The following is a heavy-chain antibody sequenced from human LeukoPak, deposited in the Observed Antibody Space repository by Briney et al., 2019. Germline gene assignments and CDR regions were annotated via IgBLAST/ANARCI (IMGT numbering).Heavy chain of an antibody. CDR2: IDRDGSRI. D-gene: IGHD4-23*01. J-gene: IGHJ4*02. CDR1: GFTFSSYW. CDR3: VRGNDYGGPRY. Sequence: GGSLRLSCAVSGFTFSSYWMHWVRQAPGKGLVWVSRIDRDGSRINYADSVKGRFTISRDNGKNTLLLQMNSLRAEDAAVYYCVRGNDYGGPRYWGQGTLVTVSS. V-gene: IGHV3-74*01.